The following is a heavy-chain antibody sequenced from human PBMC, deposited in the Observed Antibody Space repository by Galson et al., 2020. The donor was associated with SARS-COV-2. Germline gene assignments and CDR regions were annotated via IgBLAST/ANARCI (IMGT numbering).Heavy chain of an antibody. CDR3: ARGGSYVRNWFDP. CDR1: GGSIRRDY. V-gene: IGHV4-59*01. D-gene: IGHD1-26*01. J-gene: IGHJ5*02. CDR2: IYFSGTT. Sequence: SQTLSLTCTVSGGSIRRDYWSWIRQPPGKRLEWIGYIYFSGTTNYNPSLMSRVTISVDTSKNQFSLNLSSVSAADTAVYYCARGGSYVRNWFDPWGQGTLVTVSS.